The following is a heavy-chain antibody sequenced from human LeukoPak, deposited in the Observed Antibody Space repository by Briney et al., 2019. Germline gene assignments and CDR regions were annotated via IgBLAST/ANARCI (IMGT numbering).Heavy chain of an antibody. CDR2: IYYSGST. CDR3: ARQLLSYGGNSGYFDY. V-gene: IGHV4-39*01. Sequence: SETLSLTCTVSGGSISSSSYYWGWIRQPPGTGLEWIGSIYYSGSTYYNPSLKSRVTISVDTSKNQFSLKLSSVTAADTAVCYCARQLLSYGGNSGYFDYWGQGTLVTVSS. CDR1: GGSISSSSYY. D-gene: IGHD4-23*01. J-gene: IGHJ4*02.